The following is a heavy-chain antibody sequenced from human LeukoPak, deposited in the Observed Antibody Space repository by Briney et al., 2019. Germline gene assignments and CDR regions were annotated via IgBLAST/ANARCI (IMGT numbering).Heavy chain of an antibody. CDR1: GGSISSGSYY. CDR3: ARDATDGDYVRYYYYMDV. V-gene: IGHV4-61*02. D-gene: IGHD4-17*01. CDR2: IYTSGST. Sequence: PSETLSLTCTVSGGSISSGSYYWSWIRQPAGKGLEWIGRIYTSGSTNYNPSLKSRVTISVDTSKNQFSLKLSCVTAADTAVYYCARDATDGDYVRYYYYMDVWGKGTTVTVSS. J-gene: IGHJ6*03.